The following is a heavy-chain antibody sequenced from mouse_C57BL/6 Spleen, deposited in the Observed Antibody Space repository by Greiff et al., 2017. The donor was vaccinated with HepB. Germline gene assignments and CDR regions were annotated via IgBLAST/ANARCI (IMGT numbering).Heavy chain of an antibody. V-gene: IGHV5-9-1*02. D-gene: IGHD2-5*01. J-gene: IGHJ2*01. CDR1: GFTFSSYA. CDR3: TRDGENNYSTLYYFDY. CDR2: ISSGGDYI. Sequence: EVQLVESGEGLVKPGGSLKLSCAASGFTFSSYAMSWVRQTPDKRLEWVAYISSGGDYIYYADTVKGRFTISRDNARNTLYLQMSSLKSEDTAMYYCTRDGENNYSTLYYFDYWGQGTTLTVSS.